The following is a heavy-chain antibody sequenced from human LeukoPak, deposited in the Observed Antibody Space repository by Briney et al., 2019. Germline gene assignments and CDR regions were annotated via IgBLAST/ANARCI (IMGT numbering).Heavy chain of an antibody. CDR3: TRDPSYCTNGVCYPDY. CDR1: GFTFSSYA. V-gene: IGHV3-23*01. D-gene: IGHD2-8*01. CDR2: ISGSGGST. Sequence: GGSLRLSCAASGFTFSSYAMSWVRQAPGKGLEWVSAISGSGGSTYYADSVKGRFTISRDNSKNTLYLQMNSLRAEDTAVYYCTRDPSYCTNGVCYPDYWGQGTLVTVSS. J-gene: IGHJ4*02.